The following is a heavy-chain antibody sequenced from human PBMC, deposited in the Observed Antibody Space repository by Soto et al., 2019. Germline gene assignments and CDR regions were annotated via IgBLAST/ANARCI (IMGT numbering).Heavy chain of an antibody. CDR1: GGTFSNYG. D-gene: IGHD3-16*01. Sequence: SVKVSCKASGGTFSNYGISWVRQAPGQGLEWMGGIIPIFGTANYAQKFQGRVTITADESTSTAYMELSSLRSEDTAVYFCARVFGGVAPFDYWGPGTMVAVYS. CDR3: ARVFGGVAPFDY. V-gene: IGHV1-69*13. J-gene: IGHJ4*02. CDR2: IIPIFGTA.